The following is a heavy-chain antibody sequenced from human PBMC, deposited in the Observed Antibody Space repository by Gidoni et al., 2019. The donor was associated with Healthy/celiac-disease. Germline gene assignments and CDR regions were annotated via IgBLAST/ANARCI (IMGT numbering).Heavy chain of an antibody. Sequence: QMQLVQSGPAVKKPGTSVKDSCKASGFTFTSYAVQWVRQARGQRLEWIGWIVVGSGNTNYAQKFQERVTITRDMSTSTAYMELSSLRSEDTAVYYCAAGHPLEGQDYWGQGTLVTVSS. CDR3: AAGHPLEGQDY. CDR1: GFTFTSYA. D-gene: IGHD1-1*01. CDR2: IVVGSGNT. V-gene: IGHV1-58*01. J-gene: IGHJ4*02.